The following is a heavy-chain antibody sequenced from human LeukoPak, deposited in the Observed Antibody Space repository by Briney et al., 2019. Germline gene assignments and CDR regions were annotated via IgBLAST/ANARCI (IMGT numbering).Heavy chain of an antibody. Sequence: ASVKVSCKASGYTFTGYYVHWVRQAPGQGLEWMGRISPNSGDTNYAQKFQGRVTMTRDTSSSTAYMELRSLRSDDTAVYYCASGSYYDSSGYYPFDYWGQGTLVTVSS. D-gene: IGHD3-22*01. V-gene: IGHV1-2*06. J-gene: IGHJ4*02. CDR1: GYTFTGYY. CDR2: ISPNSGDT. CDR3: ASGSYYDSSGYYPFDY.